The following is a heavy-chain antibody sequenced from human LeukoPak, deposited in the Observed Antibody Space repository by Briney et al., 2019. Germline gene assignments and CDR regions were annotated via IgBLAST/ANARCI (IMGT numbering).Heavy chain of an antibody. CDR2: ISSSSSNM. CDR3: AREYSSSSGRSFDY. J-gene: IGHJ4*02. V-gene: IGHV3-48*01. Sequence: RGSLRLSCAASGFTFSSHSMNWVRQAPGKGLEWVSYISSSSSNMYYADSVKGRFTISRDSAKNSLYLQMNSLRAEDTAVYYCAREYSSSSGRSFDYWGQGTLVIVSS. D-gene: IGHD6-6*01. CDR1: GFTFSSHS.